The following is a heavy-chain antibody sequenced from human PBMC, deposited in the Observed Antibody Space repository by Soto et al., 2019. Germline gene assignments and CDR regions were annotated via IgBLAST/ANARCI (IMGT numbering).Heavy chain of an antibody. Sequence: SLRLSCTASGFTFGDYAMSWFRQAPGKGLEWVGFIRSKAYGGTTEYAASVKGRFTISRDDSKSIAYLQMNSLKTEDTAVYYCALTLTMVRGVIIPEDIWGQGTMDTVSS. CDR1: GFTFGDYA. D-gene: IGHD3-10*01. CDR3: ALTLTMVRGVIIPEDI. CDR2: IRSKAYGGTT. J-gene: IGHJ3*02. V-gene: IGHV3-49*03.